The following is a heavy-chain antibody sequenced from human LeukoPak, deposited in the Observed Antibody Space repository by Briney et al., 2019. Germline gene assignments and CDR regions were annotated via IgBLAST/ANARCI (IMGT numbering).Heavy chain of an antibody. CDR3: TRNADSGLDY. J-gene: IGHJ4*02. Sequence: ASVKVSCXASGYTFTSYYMHWVRQAPGQGLEWMGFINPSGGSTSYAQKFQGRVTMTRDTSTSTVYMELTSLRSEDTAMYYCTRNADSGLDYWGQGTLVTVSS. D-gene: IGHD3-10*01. CDR2: INPSGGST. V-gene: IGHV1-46*03. CDR1: GYTFTSYY.